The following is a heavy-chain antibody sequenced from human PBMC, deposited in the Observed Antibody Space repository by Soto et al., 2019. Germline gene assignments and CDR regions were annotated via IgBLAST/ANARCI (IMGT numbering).Heavy chain of an antibody. CDR1: SYSFGSGY. Sequence: SETLSLTCALSSYSFGSGYWAWLRQSPGKGLEWFGTISQNGDSFYNPSRRGRVARSIDASRNQFSLELTSVTAADTALYYCARVQSSGHGVDCWVPGTLVTGS. V-gene: IGHV4-38-2*01. D-gene: IGHD6-19*01. CDR2: ISQNGDS. J-gene: IGHJ4*02. CDR3: ARVQSSGHGVDC.